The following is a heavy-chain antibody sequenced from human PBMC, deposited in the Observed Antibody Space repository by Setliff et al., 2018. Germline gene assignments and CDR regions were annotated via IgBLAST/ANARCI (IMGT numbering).Heavy chain of an antibody. CDR1: GFTFSSSG. J-gene: IGHJ4*02. CDR2: IRNDGSSQ. D-gene: IGHD3-10*01. Sequence: GGSLRLSCIMSGFSAASGFTFSSSGMHWVRQAPGKGLEWVTFIRNDGSSQYYADSVQGRFTVSRDNSRNTLYLDMNSLRGEDTAVYYCARDKGVISLDYWGQGTLVTVPQ. CDR3: ARDKGVISLDY. V-gene: IGHV3-30*02.